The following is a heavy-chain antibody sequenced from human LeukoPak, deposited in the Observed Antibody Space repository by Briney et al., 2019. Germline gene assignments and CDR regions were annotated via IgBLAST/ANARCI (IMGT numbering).Heavy chain of an antibody. CDR3: AKPVYSRGWYAPTFDC. J-gene: IGHJ4*02. Sequence: GGSLRLSCAASGFTFSSYVMHWVRQAPGKGLEWVAVISYDGSQKYYADSVKGRFTISRDNSNDTLYLQMNSLTAEDTAVYYCAKPVYSRGWYAPTFDCWGQGTLVTVSS. CDR2: ISYDGSQK. D-gene: IGHD6-19*01. CDR1: GFTFSSYV. V-gene: IGHV3-30*18.